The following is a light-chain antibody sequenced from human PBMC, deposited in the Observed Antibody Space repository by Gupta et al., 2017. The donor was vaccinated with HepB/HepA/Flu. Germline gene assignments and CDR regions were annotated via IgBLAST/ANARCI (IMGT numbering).Light chain of an antibody. V-gene: IGKV1-5*03. CDR2: KAA. CDR3: QQYYTYSPEKT. CDR1: QSICSW. J-gene: IGKJ1*01. Sequence: DVQLTQSPSTLSASVGDRVTITCRASQSICSWLAWYQKKPGKAPKLLMYKAATLESGVPSRFSGSGSGTEFTLTISSLQPDDFATYYCQQYYTYSPEKTFGQGTKVEI.